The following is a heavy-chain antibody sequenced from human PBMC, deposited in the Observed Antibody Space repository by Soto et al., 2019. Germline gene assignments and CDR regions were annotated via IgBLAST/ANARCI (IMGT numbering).Heavy chain of an antibody. D-gene: IGHD6-19*01. CDR2: SHVGPDTT. CDR3: ARESSGTYYFVY. Sequence: QVQLEQSGAEVKKPGASMKVSCQASGYTFTSYYIHWVRQAPGQGLEWMGVSHVGPDTTMYAQKFQGRVTMTRDTSTSTVYMELSSLISEDTAVYFCARESSGTYYFVYWGQGTLVTVSS. J-gene: IGHJ4*02. CDR1: GYTFTSYY. V-gene: IGHV1-46*01.